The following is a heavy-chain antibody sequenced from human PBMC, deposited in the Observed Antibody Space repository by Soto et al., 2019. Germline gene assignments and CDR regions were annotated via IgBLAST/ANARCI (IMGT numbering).Heavy chain of an antibody. D-gene: IGHD1-26*01. CDR3: ARQGSGSYNAFDI. CDR1: GGSISSSSYY. CDR2: IYYSGST. Sequence: QLQLQEWGPGLVKPSETLSLTCTVSGGSISSSSYYWGWIRQPPGKGLEWIGTIYYSGSTYYNPSLKSRVTISVDTSKNQFSLKLSSVTAADTAVYYCARQGSGSYNAFDIWGQGTVVTVSS. V-gene: IGHV4-39*01. J-gene: IGHJ3*02.